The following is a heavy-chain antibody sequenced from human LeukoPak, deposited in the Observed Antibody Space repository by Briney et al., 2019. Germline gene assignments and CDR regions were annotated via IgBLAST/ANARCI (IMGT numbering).Heavy chain of an antibody. CDR3: ARGPRMTTVTHAFDY. Sequence: ASVKVSCKASGYTFTGYYMHWVRPAPGQGLEWMGWINPNSGGTNYAQKFQGRVTMTRDTSISTAYMELSRLRSDDTAVYYCARGPRMTTVTHAFDYWGQGTLVTVSS. J-gene: IGHJ4*02. CDR2: INPNSGGT. D-gene: IGHD4-17*01. CDR1: GYTFTGYY. V-gene: IGHV1-2*02.